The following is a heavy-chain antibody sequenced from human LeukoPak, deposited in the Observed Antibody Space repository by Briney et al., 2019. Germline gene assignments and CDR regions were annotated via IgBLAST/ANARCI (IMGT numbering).Heavy chain of an antibody. CDR1: GFTFSSYG. V-gene: IGHV3-30*18. CDR2: ISYDGSNK. Sequence: GRSLRLSYAASGFTFSSYGMHWVRQAPGKGLEWVAVISYDGSNKYYADSVKGRFTISRDNSKNTLYLQMNSLRAEDTAVYYCAKGSSIVATILGYWGQGTLVTVSS. J-gene: IGHJ4*02. D-gene: IGHD5-12*01. CDR3: AKGSSIVATILGY.